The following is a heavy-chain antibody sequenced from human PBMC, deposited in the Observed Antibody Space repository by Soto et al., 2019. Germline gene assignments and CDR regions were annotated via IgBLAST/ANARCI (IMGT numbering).Heavy chain of an antibody. CDR3: ARDYIPLYGYYDPSVDYYGMDV. Sequence: ASVKVSCKASGYTFTGYYMHWVRQAPRQGLEWMGWINPNSGGTNYAQKFQGWVTMTRDSSISTAYMELNSLRAEDTAVYYCARDYIPLYGYYDPSVDYYGMDVWGQGTTVTVSS. J-gene: IGHJ6*02. V-gene: IGHV1-2*04. D-gene: IGHD3-3*01. CDR1: GYTFTGYY. CDR2: INPNSGGT.